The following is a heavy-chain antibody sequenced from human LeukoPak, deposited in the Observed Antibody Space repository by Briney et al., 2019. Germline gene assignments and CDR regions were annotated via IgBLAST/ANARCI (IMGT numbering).Heavy chain of an antibody. CDR3: ARDRLVGYCSSTSCYRSPKNYYYYGMDV. V-gene: IGHV4-34*09. CDR1: GGSFSGYY. CDR2: IYYSGST. D-gene: IGHD2-2*02. J-gene: IGHJ6*02. Sequence: SETLSLTCAVYGGSFSGYYWSWIRQPPGKGLEWIGYIYYSGSTYYNPSLKSRVTISVDTSKNQFSLKLSSVTAADTAVYYCARDRLVGYCSSTSCYRSPKNYYYYGMDVWGQGTTVTVSS.